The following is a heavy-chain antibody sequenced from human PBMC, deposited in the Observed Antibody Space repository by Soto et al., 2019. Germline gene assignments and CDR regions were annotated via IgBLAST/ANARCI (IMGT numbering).Heavy chain of an antibody. CDR3: ARGRSSYYDSSGYYDFDY. D-gene: IGHD3-22*01. Sequence: ASVKVSCKASGYTFTSYDINWVRQATGQGLEWMGWMNPNSGNTGYAQKFQGRVTMTRNTSISTAYMELSSLRSEDTAVYYCARGRSSYYDSSGYYDFDYWGQGTLVTVSS. J-gene: IGHJ4*02. V-gene: IGHV1-8*01. CDR2: MNPNSGNT. CDR1: GYTFTSYD.